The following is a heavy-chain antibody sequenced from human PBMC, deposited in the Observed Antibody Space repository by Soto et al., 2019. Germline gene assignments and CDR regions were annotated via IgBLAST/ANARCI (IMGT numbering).Heavy chain of an antibody. CDR2: ISGSGGST. V-gene: IGHV3-23*01. CDR1: GFTFSSYA. D-gene: IGHD5-12*01. J-gene: IGHJ4*02. Sequence: GGSLRLSCAASGFTFSSYAMSWVRQAPGKGLEWVSAISGSGGSTYYADSVKGRFTISRDNSKNTLYLQMNSLRAEDTAVYYCAKDSQPLSGYDPPMDYWGQGTLVTVPS. CDR3: AKDSQPLSGYDPPMDY.